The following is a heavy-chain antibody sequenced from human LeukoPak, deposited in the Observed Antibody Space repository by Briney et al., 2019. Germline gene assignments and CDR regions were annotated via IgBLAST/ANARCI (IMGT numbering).Heavy chain of an antibody. CDR2: IYYTGNT. V-gene: IGHV4-59*08. Sequence: PSETLSLTCTVSGGSISSYYWSWIRQPPGKGLEWIGYIYYTGNTNYNPSLKSRVTISVDTSKNQFSLNLSSVTAADTAIYYCARLGGATSPFGYWGQGTLVAVSS. D-gene: IGHD1-26*01. CDR1: GGSISSYY. CDR3: ARLGGATSPFGY. J-gene: IGHJ4*02.